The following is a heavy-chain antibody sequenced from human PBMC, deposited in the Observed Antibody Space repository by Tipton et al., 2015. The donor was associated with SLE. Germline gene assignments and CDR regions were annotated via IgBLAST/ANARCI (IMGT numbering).Heavy chain of an antibody. J-gene: IGHJ4*02. CDR2: MNPNSGNT. D-gene: IGHD3-10*01. CDR3: ARGGGHYFGSGSYHDY. CDR1: GYTFTSYD. Sequence: QLVQSGAEVKKPGASVKVYCKASGYTFTSYDINWVRQATGQGLEWMGWMNPNSGNTGYAQKFQGRVTMTTDTSTCTAYMELRSLRSDDTAVYYCARGGGHYFGSGSYHDYWCQGTLVTVSS. V-gene: IGHV1-8*01.